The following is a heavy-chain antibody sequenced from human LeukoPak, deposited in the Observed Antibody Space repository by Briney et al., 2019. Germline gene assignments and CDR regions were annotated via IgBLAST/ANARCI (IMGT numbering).Heavy chain of an antibody. CDR3: ARRPMITRYRWDAFDI. V-gene: IGHV4-59*08. CDR1: GGSISSYY. J-gene: IGHJ3*02. Sequence: SETLSLTCTVSGGSISSYYWSWIRQPPGKGLEWIGYIYYSGSTNYNPSLKSRVTISVDTSKNQFCLKLSSVTAADTAVYYCARRPMITRYRWDAFDIWGQGTMVTVSS. D-gene: IGHD2-8*02. CDR2: IYYSGST.